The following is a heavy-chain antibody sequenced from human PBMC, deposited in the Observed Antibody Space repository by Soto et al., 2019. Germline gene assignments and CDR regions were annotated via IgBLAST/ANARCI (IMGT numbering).Heavy chain of an antibody. D-gene: IGHD3-9*01. CDR1: AYTSTGYY. V-gene: IGHV1-2*02. Sequence: XSVKVACKASAYTSTGYYMHWVRQSPGQGLERMGSINPNSGGTNYAQKFQCRVTITRDTSISTAYMELSRLRSDDTAVYYCARDLTPWPYYHYGMDVWGQGTTVTVPS. J-gene: IGHJ6*02. CDR3: ARDLTPWPYYHYGMDV. CDR2: INPNSGGT.